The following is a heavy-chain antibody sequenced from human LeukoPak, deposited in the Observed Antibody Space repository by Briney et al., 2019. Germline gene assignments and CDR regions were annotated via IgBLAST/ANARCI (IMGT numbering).Heavy chain of an antibody. Sequence: PSGTLSLTCAVSGGSITSGNWWSWVRQPPGKGLEWIGEIYHSGSTNFNPSLKSRVTISVDKSKSQFSLKLTSVTAADTAVYYCASFGGATNFDYWGQGALVTVSS. D-gene: IGHD1-26*01. CDR1: GGSITSGNW. J-gene: IGHJ4*02. CDR2: IYHSGST. CDR3: ASFGGATNFDY. V-gene: IGHV4-4*02.